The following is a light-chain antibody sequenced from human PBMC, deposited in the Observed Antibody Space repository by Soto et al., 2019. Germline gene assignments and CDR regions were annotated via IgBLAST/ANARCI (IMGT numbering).Light chain of an antibody. CDR3: SSYTTTNAVL. CDR1: SSDVGDYNY. Sequence: QSALTQPASVSGSPGQSITISCTEASSDVGDYNYVSWYQQHPGKDPKLMIYDVSYRPSGVSIRFSGSKSGSTASLTISGLQAEDEADYYCSSYTTTNAVLFGGGTQLT. J-gene: IGLJ2*01. V-gene: IGLV2-14*03. CDR2: DVS.